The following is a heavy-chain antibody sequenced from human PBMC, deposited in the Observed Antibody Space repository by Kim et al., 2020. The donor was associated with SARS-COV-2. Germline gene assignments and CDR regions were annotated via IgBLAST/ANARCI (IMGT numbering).Heavy chain of an antibody. V-gene: IGHV3-74*01. Sequence: GGSLRLSCAASGFTFSSYWMYWVRQAPGKGLVWVSRINSDGSSTSYADSVKGRFTISRDNAKNTLYLQMNSLRAEDTAVYYCATLGLDMACGGDCYMYYYYGMVVWGRGTTVTVSS. J-gene: IGHJ6*02. CDR2: INSDGSST. CDR1: GFTFSSYW. D-gene: IGHD2-21*02. CDR3: ATLGLDMACGGDCYMYYYYGMVV.